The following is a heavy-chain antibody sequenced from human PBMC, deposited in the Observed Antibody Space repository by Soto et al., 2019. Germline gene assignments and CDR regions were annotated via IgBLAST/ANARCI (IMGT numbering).Heavy chain of an antibody. CDR2: ISWSSGSI. J-gene: IGHJ5*02. V-gene: IGHV3-9*01. CDR1: GFTFDDYA. CDR3: AKDHYCSSTSCQGSLWFDP. D-gene: IGHD2-2*01. Sequence: GGSLRLSCAASGFTFDDYAMHWVRQAPGKGLEWVSGISWSSGSIGYADSVKGRFTISRDNATNSLYLQMNSLRAEDTALYYCAKDHYCSSTSCQGSLWFDPWGQGTLVTVSS.